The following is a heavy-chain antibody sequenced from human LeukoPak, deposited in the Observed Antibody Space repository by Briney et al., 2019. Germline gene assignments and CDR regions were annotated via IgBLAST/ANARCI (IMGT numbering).Heavy chain of an antibody. Sequence: PGGSLRLSCAASGFTFSSYAMSWVRQAPGKGLEWVSAISGSGGSTYYADSVKGRFTISRDNAKNSLYLQMNSLRAEDTAVYYCARDWANREARYAFDIWGQGTMVTVSS. D-gene: IGHD6-6*01. V-gene: IGHV3-23*01. CDR2: ISGSGGST. CDR1: GFTFSSYA. CDR3: ARDWANREARYAFDI. J-gene: IGHJ3*02.